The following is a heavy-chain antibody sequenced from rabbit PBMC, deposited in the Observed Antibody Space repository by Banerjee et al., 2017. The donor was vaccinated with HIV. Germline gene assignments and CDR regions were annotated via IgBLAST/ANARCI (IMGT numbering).Heavy chain of an antibody. J-gene: IGHJ4*01. CDR2: IYTGSSDST. D-gene: IGHD6-1*01. CDR3: ARGYTYGYAGYATYFNL. CDR1: GFSFSNKYV. V-gene: IGHV1S40*01. Sequence: QSLEESGGDLVKPGASLTLTCKASGFSFSNKYVMCWVRQAPGKGLEWIGCIYTGSSDSTYYANWAQGRFTISKTSSTTVTLQMTSLTAADTATYFCARGYTYGYAGYATYFNLWGQGTLVTVS.